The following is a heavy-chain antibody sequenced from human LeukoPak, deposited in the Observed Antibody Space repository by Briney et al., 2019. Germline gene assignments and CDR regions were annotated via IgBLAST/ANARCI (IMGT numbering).Heavy chain of an antibody. D-gene: IGHD3-10*01. CDR2: IYYSGST. CDR1: GGSFSGYY. J-gene: IGHJ5*02. V-gene: IGHV4-59*12. Sequence: SETLSLTCAVYGGSFSGYYWSWIRQPPGKGLEWIGYIYYSGSTNYNPSLKSRVTMSVDRSKNHFSLKLISVTAADTAFYYCARDLRGAYGNWFDPWGQGTLVTVSS. CDR3: ARDLRGAYGNWFDP.